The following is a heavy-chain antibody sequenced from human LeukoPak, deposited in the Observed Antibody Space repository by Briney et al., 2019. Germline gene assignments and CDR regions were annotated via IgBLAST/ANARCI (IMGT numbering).Heavy chain of an antibody. CDR3: ARDELGIRYFDY. D-gene: IGHD7-27*01. V-gene: IGHV4-59*01. J-gene: IGHJ4*02. Sequence: SETLSLTCTVSGGSISSYYWSWIRQPPGKGLEWIGYIYYSGSTNYNPSLKSRVTISVDTSKNQFSLKLSSVTAADTAVYYCARDELGIRYFDYWGQGTLVTVSS. CDR2: IYYSGST. CDR1: GGSISSYY.